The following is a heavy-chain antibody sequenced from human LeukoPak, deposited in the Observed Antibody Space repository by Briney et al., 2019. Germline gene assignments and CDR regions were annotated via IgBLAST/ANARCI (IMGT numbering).Heavy chain of an antibody. CDR3: AREGSGKQWLGNYYYYYGMDV. Sequence: GKSLRLSCVVSDFTLSSHGMHWVRQAPGKGLEWVAVISSDGGKKSYADSVKGRFTISRDNAKNSLYLQMNSLRAEDTAVYYCAREGSGKQWLGNYYYYYGMDVWGQGTTVTVSS. CDR2: ISSDGGKK. CDR1: DFTLSSHG. D-gene: IGHD6-19*01. J-gene: IGHJ6*02. V-gene: IGHV3-30*03.